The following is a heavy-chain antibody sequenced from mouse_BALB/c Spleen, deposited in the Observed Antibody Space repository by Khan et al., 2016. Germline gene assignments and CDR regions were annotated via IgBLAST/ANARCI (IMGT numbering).Heavy chain of an antibody. D-gene: IGHD1-1*01. CDR1: VFNIKDYY. Sequence: VQLQQSGAELVRSGASVKLSCTASVFNIKDYYMHWVKQRPEQGLEWIGWIDPENGDTEYAPKFQGKATMTADTSSNAAYLQFSSLTSEDSAVYYCNAIYYGSDVYVYYWGQGTTLTVSS. CDR2: IDPENGDT. J-gene: IGHJ2*01. V-gene: IGHV14-4*02. CDR3: NAIYYGSDVYVYY.